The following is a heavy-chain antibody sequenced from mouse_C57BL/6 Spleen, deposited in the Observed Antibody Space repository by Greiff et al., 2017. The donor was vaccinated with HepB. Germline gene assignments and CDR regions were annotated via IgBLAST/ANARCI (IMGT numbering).Heavy chain of an antibody. CDR3: ARGGLLRFAGYFDV. V-gene: IGHV1-69*01. CDR1: GYTFTSYW. Sequence: QVQLQQPGAELVMPGASVKLSCKASGYTFTSYWMHWVKQRPGLGLEWIGEIDPSDSYTNYNQKFKGKSTLTVDKSSSTAYMQLSSLTSEDSAVYYCARGGLLRFAGYFDVWGTGTTVTVSS. CDR2: IDPSDSYT. J-gene: IGHJ1*03. D-gene: IGHD1-1*01.